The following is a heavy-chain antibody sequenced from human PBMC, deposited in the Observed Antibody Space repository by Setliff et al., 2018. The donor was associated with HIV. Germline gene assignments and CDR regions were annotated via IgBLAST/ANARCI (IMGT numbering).Heavy chain of an antibody. Sequence: PSETLSLTCAVYGGSFSPYYLIWIRQPPGKGLEWIGEINHSGSTAYNPSLKSRVTISVDTSKNQFSLKLNSVTAADTAVYYCTVYNTGSSKDHYWGQGTPVTVSS. CDR2: INHSGST. J-gene: IGHJ4*02. CDR1: GGSFSPYY. V-gene: IGHV4-34*01. D-gene: IGHD2-8*02. CDR3: TVYNTGSSKDHY.